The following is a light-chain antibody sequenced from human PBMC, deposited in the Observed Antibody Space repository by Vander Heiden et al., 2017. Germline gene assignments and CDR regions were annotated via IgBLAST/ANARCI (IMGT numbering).Light chain of an antibody. V-gene: IGLV2-14*01. J-gene: IGLJ2*01. CDR2: EVS. Sequence: QSALTQPASVSGSPGQSTTISCTGTSDDIGDFNYVSWYQQHPNKAPKLLIYEVSNRPSGLSNRFSGSKSGNTASLTISGLQPDDEAYYYCSSYTASSSDVVFGGGTKLTVL. CDR1: SDDIGDFNY. CDR3: SSYTASSSDVV.